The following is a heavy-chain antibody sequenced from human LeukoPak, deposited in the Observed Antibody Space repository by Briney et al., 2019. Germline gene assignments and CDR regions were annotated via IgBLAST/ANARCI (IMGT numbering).Heavy chain of an antibody. Sequence: ASVKVSCKASGYTFTSYGISWVRQAPGQGLEWMGWISAYNGNTNYAQKLQGRVTMTTDTSTSTAYMELRSLRSDDTAVYYCARVAWGNYYDSSGYYGYFDYWGQGILVTVSS. CDR2: ISAYNGNT. V-gene: IGHV1-18*01. CDR1: GYTFTSYG. J-gene: IGHJ4*02. D-gene: IGHD3-22*01. CDR3: ARVAWGNYYDSSGYYGYFDY.